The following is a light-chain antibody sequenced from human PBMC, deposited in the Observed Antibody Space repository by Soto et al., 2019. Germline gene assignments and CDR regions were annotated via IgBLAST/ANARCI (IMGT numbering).Light chain of an antibody. CDR3: QQYNDWFSIT. CDR2: DTS. Sequence: VVTQSPDTLSLSPGETAALSCRASQSVSSKLAWYRQRPGQAPRLVIYDTSTRATGVPARFSGSGCGTEFTLTTSSLQSEDFLVYYCQQYNDWFSITFGQGTRLEIK. V-gene: IGKV3-15*01. J-gene: IGKJ5*01. CDR1: QSVSSK.